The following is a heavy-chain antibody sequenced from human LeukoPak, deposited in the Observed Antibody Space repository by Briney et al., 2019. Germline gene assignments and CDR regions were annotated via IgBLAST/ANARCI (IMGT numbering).Heavy chain of an antibody. V-gene: IGHV4-59*08. D-gene: IGHD3-10*01. CDR3: ARLTVRGVTRYYFDY. J-gene: IGHJ4*02. CDR2: IYYSGST. CDR1: GGSISSYY. Sequence: SETLSLTCTVPGGSISSYYWSWIRQPPGKGLEWIGYIYYSGSTNYNPSLKSRVTIPVDTSKNQFSLKLSSVTAADTAVYYCARLTVRGVTRYYFDYWGQGTLVTVSS.